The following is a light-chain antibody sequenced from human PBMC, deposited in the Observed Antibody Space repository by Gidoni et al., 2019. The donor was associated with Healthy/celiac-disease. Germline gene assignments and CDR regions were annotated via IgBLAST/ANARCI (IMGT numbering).Light chain of an antibody. J-gene: IGLJ3*02. CDR3: CSYTTSSTLL. V-gene: IGLV2-14*03. CDR2: DVT. Sequence: QSALTQPASVSGSPGQSITISCTGTSSDVVAYNFVAWYQQHPDKAPKVILYDVTNRPSGVSDRFSGSKSGNTASLTISGLQAEDEADYYCCSYTTSSTLLFGGGTKLTVL. CDR1: SSDVVAYNF.